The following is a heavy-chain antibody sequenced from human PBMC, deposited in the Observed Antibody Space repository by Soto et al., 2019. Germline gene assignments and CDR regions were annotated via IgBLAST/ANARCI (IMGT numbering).Heavy chain of an antibody. CDR1: GFTFSSYA. D-gene: IGHD2-15*01. V-gene: IGHV3-23*01. CDR3: AKVLGYCSGGSCYVDYFDY. J-gene: IGHJ4*02. CDR2: ISGSGGST. Sequence: EVQLLESGGGLVQPGGSLRLSCAASGFTFSSYAMSWVRQAPGKGLEWVSAISGSGGSTYYADSVKGRFTISRDNSNDTLYLQMNSLRAEDTAVYYCAKVLGYCSGGSCYVDYFDYWGQGTLVTVSS.